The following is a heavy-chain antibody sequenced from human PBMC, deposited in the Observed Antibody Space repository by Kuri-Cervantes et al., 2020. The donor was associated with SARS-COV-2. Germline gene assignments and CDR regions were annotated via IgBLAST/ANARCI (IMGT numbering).Heavy chain of an antibody. CDR2: VHSSGST. D-gene: IGHD6-13*01. Sequence: SHGSITSNFWTWIRQPPGRGLEWIGDVHSSGSTNYNPSLESRVTISTDTSKNQFSLKLSSVTAADTAVYYCVQVDIAAAGTNYYYYMDVWGKGTTVTVSS. V-gene: IGHV4-4*08. CDR1: HGSITSNF. J-gene: IGHJ6*03. CDR3: VQVDIAAAGTNYYYYMDV.